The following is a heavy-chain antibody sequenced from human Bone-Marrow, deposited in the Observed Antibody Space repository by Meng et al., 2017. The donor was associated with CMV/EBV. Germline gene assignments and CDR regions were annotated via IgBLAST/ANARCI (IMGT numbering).Heavy chain of an antibody. Sequence: GESLKISCAASGFTFSGSAMHWVRQASGKGLEWVGRIRSKANSCATAYAASVKGRFTISRDDSKNTAYLQMNSLKTEDTAVYYCTSGLRGGGYWGQGTLVTVSS. V-gene: IGHV3-73*01. CDR2: IRSKANSCAT. CDR1: GFTFSGSA. D-gene: IGHD3-16*01. J-gene: IGHJ4*02. CDR3: TSGLRGGGY.